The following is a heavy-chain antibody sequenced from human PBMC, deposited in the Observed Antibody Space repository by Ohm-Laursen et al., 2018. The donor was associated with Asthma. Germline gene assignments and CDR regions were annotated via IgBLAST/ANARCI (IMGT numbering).Heavy chain of an antibody. D-gene: IGHD2-2*01. CDR1: GFTFSSYW. CDR2: LNTDGSGT. J-gene: IGHJ4*02. V-gene: IGHV3-74*01. Sequence: SLRLSCTASGFTFSSYWMHWVRQAPGKGPVWVSRLNTDGSGTWYADSVKGRFTISRDNSKNTLYLQMNSLRAEDTAVYYCARDVSDAGEYWGQGTLVTVSS. CDR3: ARDVSDAGEY.